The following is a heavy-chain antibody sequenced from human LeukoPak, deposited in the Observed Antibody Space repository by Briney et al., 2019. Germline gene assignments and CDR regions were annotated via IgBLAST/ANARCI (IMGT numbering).Heavy chain of an antibody. D-gene: IGHD3-3*01. V-gene: IGHV1-18*01. CDR3: ARDIGFLEWSRNYYYYYGMDV. CDR1: GYTFTSYG. CDR2: INTYNGNT. Sequence: ASVKVSCKASGYTFTSYGISWVRQAPGQGLEWMGWINTYNGNTNYAQNLQGRVTMTTDTSTSTAYMELRSLRSDDTAVYYCARDIGFLEWSRNYYYYYGMDVWGQGTTVTVSS. J-gene: IGHJ6*02.